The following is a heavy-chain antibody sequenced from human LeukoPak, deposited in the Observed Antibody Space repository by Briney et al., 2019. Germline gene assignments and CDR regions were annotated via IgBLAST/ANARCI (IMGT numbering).Heavy chain of an antibody. Sequence: SETLSLTCAAYGGSFSGYYWSWIRQPPGKGLEWIGEINHSGSTNYNPSLKSRVTISVDTSKNQFSLKLSSVTAADTAVYYCARGPPIDCSSTSCYPAVGLRYFDYWGQGTLVTVSS. CDR1: GGSFSGYY. CDR3: ARGPPIDCSSTSCYPAVGLRYFDY. D-gene: IGHD2-2*01. V-gene: IGHV4-34*01. CDR2: INHSGST. J-gene: IGHJ4*02.